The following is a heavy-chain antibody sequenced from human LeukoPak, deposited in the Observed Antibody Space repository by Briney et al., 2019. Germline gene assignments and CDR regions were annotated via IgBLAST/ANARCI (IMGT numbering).Heavy chain of an antibody. Sequence: ASVKVSCKASGYTFTTYGISWVRQAPGQRLEWMGWISVYNGHTKYAQKLQDRVTMTTDTSTNTAYMELRSLRSDDTAVYYCASFCSGGGCYHDWFDPWGQGPLVTVSS. J-gene: IGHJ5*02. D-gene: IGHD2-15*01. CDR3: ASFCSGGGCYHDWFDP. CDR1: GYTFTTYG. V-gene: IGHV1-18*01. CDR2: ISVYNGHT.